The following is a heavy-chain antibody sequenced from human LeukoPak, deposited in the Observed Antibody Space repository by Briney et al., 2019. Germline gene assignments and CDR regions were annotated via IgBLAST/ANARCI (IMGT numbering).Heavy chain of an antibody. D-gene: IGHD3-3*01. V-gene: IGHV3-23*01. CDR3: AKDFWIGYYPNC. J-gene: IGHJ4*02. CDR1: GLSFSSNA. Sequence: GGSLRLSCTASGLSFSSNAMSWVRQAPGKGLEWVSDISGSGGSTYYADLVKGWSSIPRDSPKNTLYRQMISLRAKDTAVYYCAKDFWIGYYPNCWGQGTLGTVSS. CDR2: ISGSGGST.